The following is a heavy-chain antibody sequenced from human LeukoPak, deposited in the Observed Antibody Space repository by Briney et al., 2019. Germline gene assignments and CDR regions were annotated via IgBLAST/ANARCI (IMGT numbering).Heavy chain of an antibody. CDR3: ARASGFRGGWYGDFDY. CDR1: GFTFDDYG. D-gene: IGHD6-19*01. J-gene: IGHJ4*02. Sequence: SGGSLRLSCAASGFTFDDYGMSWVRQAPGKGLEWVSGINGNGGSTGYADSVKGRFTISRDNAKNSLYLQMNSLRAEDTALYYCARASGFRGGWYGDFDYWGQGTLVTVSS. V-gene: IGHV3-20*04. CDR2: INGNGGST.